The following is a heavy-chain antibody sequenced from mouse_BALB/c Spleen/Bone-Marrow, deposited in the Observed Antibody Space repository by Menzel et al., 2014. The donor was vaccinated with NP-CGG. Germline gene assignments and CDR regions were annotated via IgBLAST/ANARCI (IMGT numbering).Heavy chain of an antibody. J-gene: IGHJ4*01. Sequence: EVKLMESGGGLVKPGGSLKLSCAASGFTFXSYTMSWVRQTPEKRLEWVATISSGGSYTYYPDSVKGRFTISRDNAKNTLYLQMSGLKSEDTAMYYCTRDPFYYGSSYAMDYWGQGTSVTVSS. CDR1: GFTFXSYT. CDR2: ISSGGSYT. V-gene: IGHV5-6-4*01. CDR3: TRDPFYYGSSYAMDY. D-gene: IGHD1-1*01.